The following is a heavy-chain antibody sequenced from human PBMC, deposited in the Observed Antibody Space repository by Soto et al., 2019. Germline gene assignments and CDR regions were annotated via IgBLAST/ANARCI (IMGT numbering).Heavy chain of an antibody. Sequence: QMQLVQSGPEVKKPGTSVKVSCKASGITFNRSAIQWVRQARGQRLEWVGWIVVGSNNRDYAQKFQERVTITSDMSTSTVYMELSSLSSEDTAVYYCAAVQGSPYSMGIWGQGTTVTVSS. V-gene: IGHV1-58*02. D-gene: IGHD2-15*01. CDR2: IVVGSNNR. J-gene: IGHJ6*02. CDR1: GITFNRSA. CDR3: AAVQGSPYSMGI.